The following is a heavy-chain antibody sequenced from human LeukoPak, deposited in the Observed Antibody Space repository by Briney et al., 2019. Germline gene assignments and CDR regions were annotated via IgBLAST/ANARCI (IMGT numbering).Heavy chain of an antibody. CDR3: ARGGRYYGSGSYYMIGFDY. J-gene: IGHJ4*02. Sequence: SETLSLTCAVYGGSFSGYYWSWIRQPPGKGLEWIGEINHSGSTNYDPSLKSRVTISVDTSKNQFSLKLSSVTAADTAVYYCARGGRYYGSGSYYMIGFDYWGQGTLVTVSS. D-gene: IGHD3-10*01. CDR2: INHSGST. CDR1: GGSFSGYY. V-gene: IGHV4-34*01.